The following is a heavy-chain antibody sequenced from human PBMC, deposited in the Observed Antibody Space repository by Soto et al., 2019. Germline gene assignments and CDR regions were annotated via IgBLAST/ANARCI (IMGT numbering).Heavy chain of an antibody. CDR1: GGSFIGYY. J-gene: IGHJ6*03. Sequence: SETLSLTCAVYGGSFIGYYWSWILQPPGKGLEWIGEINHSGSTNYNPSLKSRVTISVDTSKNQFSLKLSSVTAADTAVYYCARGAGATIFGVVIGYYMDVWGKGTTVTVSS. D-gene: IGHD3-3*01. CDR3: ARGAGATIFGVVIGYYMDV. V-gene: IGHV4-34*01. CDR2: INHSGST.